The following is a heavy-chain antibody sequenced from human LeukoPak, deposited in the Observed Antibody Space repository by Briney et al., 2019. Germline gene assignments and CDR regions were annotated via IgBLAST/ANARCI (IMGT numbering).Heavy chain of an antibody. CDR2: IKQDGSEK. CDR1: GFTFSSYW. Sequence: PEGSLRLSCAASGFTFSSYWMSWVRQAPGKGLEWVANIKQDGSEKYYVDSVKGRFTISRDNAKNSLYLQMNSLRAEDTAVYYCARDSGYSYGPWYFDLWGRGTLVTVSS. J-gene: IGHJ2*01. D-gene: IGHD5-18*01. V-gene: IGHV3-7*01. CDR3: ARDSGYSYGPWYFDL.